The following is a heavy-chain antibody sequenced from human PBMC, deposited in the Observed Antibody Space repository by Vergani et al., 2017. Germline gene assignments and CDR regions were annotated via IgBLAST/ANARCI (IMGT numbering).Heavy chain of an antibody. D-gene: IGHD2-15*01. J-gene: IGHJ6*02. CDR2: IKQDGSEK. V-gene: IGHV3-7*03. Sequence: EVQLVESGGGLVQPGGSLRLSCAASGFTFSSYWMSWVRQAPWKGLEWVANIKQDGSEKYYVDSVKGRFTISRDNAKNSLYLQMNSLRAEDTAVYYCAREITVVVVAATYYYYGMDVWGQGTTVTVSS. CDR1: GFTFSSYW. CDR3: AREITVVVVAATYYYYGMDV.